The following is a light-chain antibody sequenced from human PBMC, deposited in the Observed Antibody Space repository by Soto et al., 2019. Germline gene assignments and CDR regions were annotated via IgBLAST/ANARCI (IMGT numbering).Light chain of an antibody. CDR2: DNN. CDR3: GTWDTTLGAAHYA. CDR1: SGNVWTNY. V-gene: IGLV1-51*01. Sequence: QSLLTHLPAVSAAPGQKVSICWSRSSGNVWTNYVAWYQHLPGTAPTLLIYDNNKRYPGVPDRFSGSKSGTSATLGITGLQTEDEADYYCGTWDTTLGAAHYAFGSGTKVTVL. J-gene: IGLJ1*01.